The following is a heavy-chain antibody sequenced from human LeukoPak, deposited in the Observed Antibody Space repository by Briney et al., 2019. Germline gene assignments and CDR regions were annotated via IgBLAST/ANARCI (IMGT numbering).Heavy chain of an antibody. V-gene: IGHV4-34*01. Sequence: SETLSLTCAVYGGSFSDYYWNWIRQPPGKGLEWIGEISHSGSTNYNSSLKSRVTVSVDTSKNQFSLKLSSVTAADTAVYYCARGGGNYGYYFDYWGQGTLVTVSS. J-gene: IGHJ4*01. CDR1: GGSFSDYY. D-gene: IGHD1-26*01. CDR2: ISHSGST. CDR3: ARGGGNYGYYFDY.